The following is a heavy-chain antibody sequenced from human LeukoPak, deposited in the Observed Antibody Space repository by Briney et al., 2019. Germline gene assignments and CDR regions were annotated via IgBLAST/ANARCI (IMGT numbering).Heavy chain of an antibody. D-gene: IGHD2-15*01. CDR2: IKPNSGGT. CDR1: GYTTTGYY. J-gene: IGHJ4*02. V-gene: IGHV1-2*02. Sequence: ASVKVSCKASGYTTTGYYMHWVRQAPGQGLEWMGWIKPNSGGTNYAQKFQGRVTMTRDTSISTAYMELSRLRPDDTALYYCARPPGSGPHPPLDYWGQGTLVTVSS. CDR3: ARPPGSGPHPPLDY.